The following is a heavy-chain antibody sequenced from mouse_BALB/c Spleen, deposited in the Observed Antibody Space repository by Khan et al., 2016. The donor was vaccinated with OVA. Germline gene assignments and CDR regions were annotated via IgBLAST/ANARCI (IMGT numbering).Heavy chain of an antibody. D-gene: IGHD1-1*01. Sequence: VQLQESGPGLVAPSQSLSFTCTVSGFSLISYGVSWVLQPPGKGLEWLGVMWGDGTTNYHSTLISRLIISKDNSKSQVFLKLNSLQTDDTATYYCAKFTPDYYSMDYWGQGTSVTVSS. CDR3: AKFTPDYYSMDY. CDR1: GFSLISYG. CDR2: MWGDGTT. J-gene: IGHJ4*01. V-gene: IGHV2-3*01.